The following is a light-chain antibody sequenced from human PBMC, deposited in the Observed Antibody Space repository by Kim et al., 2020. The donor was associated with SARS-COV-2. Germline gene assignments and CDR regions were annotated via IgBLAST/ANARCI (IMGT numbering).Light chain of an antibody. CDR3: QQYGSSIIT. CDR2: GAS. J-gene: IGKJ4*01. CDR1: QSVSSNY. Sequence: EIVLTQSPGTLSLSPGERATLSCRASQSVSSNYLAWYQQKPGQAPRLLIYGASSRATGIPDRFSGSGSGTDFTLTISRLEPEDFAVYYCQQYGSSIITFGGGTKVDIK. V-gene: IGKV3-20*01.